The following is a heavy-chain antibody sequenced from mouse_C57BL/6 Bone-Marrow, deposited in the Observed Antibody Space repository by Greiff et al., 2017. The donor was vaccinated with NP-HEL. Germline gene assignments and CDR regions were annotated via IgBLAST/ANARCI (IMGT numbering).Heavy chain of an antibody. V-gene: IGHV14-4*01. J-gene: IGHJ1*03. CDR3: TTGYYGTLYFDV. CDR1: GFNIKDDY. D-gene: IGHD1-1*01. Sequence: EVKLMESGAELVRPGASVKLSCTASGFNIKDDYMHWVKQRPEQGLEWIGWIDPENGDTEYASKFQGKATITADTSSNTAYLQLSSLTSEDTAVYYCTTGYYGTLYFDVWGKGTTVTVSS. CDR2: IDPENGDT.